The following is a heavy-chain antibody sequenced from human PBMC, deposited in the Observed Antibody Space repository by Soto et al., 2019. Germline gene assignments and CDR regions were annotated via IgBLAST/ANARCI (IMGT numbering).Heavy chain of an antibody. J-gene: IGHJ5*02. V-gene: IGHV4-59*01. Sequence: TSETLSLTCTVSGGSISSYYWSWIRQPPGQGLEWIGYIYYSGSTNYNPSLKSRVTISVDTSKNQFSLKLSSVTAADTAVYYCAREVRVTGTTSYNWFDPWGQGTLVTVSS. CDR3: AREVRVTGTTSYNWFDP. D-gene: IGHD1-7*01. CDR2: IYYSGST. CDR1: GGSISSYY.